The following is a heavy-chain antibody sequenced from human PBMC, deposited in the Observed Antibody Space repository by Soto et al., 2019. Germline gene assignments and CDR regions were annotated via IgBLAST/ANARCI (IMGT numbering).Heavy chain of an antibody. Sequence: PGGSLRLSCAASGFSFNSFVMSWVRQAPGEGLEWVSAITPSGGDTYYADSVNGRFTISRDNSKNTLYLQMNSLRAEDTAIYYCAKGSASSRPYYFDSWGPGALVTSPQ. D-gene: IGHD6-6*01. CDR1: GFSFNSFV. CDR3: AKGSASSRPYYFDS. CDR2: ITPSGGDT. J-gene: IGHJ4*02. V-gene: IGHV3-23*01.